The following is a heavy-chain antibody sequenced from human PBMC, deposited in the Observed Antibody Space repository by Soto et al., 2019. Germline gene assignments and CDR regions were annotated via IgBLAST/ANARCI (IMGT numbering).Heavy chain of an antibody. Sequence: PSETLSLTCGVYGGSFSGYNWSWIRQPPGKGLVGIGEIKHSGSTNYNASLKSRVTISVDTSKIQISLQLSSVTAXETAVCYWAWARAYSGSYGCASWAKGTLVPVS. CDR1: GGSFSGYN. CDR3: AWARAYSGSYGCAS. V-gene: IGHV4-34*01. D-gene: IGHD1-26*01. CDR2: IKHSGST. J-gene: IGHJ5*02.